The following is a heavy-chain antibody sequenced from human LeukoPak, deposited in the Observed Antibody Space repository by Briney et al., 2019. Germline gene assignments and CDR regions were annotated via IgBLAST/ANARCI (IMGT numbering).Heavy chain of an antibody. D-gene: IGHD3-22*01. Sequence: GGSLRLSCAASGFTFSSYSMNWVRQAPGKGLEWVSSISSSSSYIYYADSVKGRFTISRDNAKNSLYLQMNSLRAEDTAVHYCARDLGVKDYYDSSGYYPEAFQHWGQGTLVTVSS. CDR2: ISSSSSYI. J-gene: IGHJ1*01. V-gene: IGHV3-21*01. CDR3: ARDLGVKDYYDSSGYYPEAFQH. CDR1: GFTFSSYS.